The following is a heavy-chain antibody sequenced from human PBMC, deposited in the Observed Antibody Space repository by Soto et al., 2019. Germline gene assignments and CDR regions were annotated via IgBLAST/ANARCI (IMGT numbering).Heavy chain of an antibody. CDR2: ISGTGVPT. CDR3: AKSFCSSSSCFFLWVDP. J-gene: IGHJ5*02. D-gene: IGHD2-2*01. CDR1: GFAFSAYA. V-gene: IGHV3-23*01. Sequence: GGSLRLSCAASGFAFSAYAMSWVRQAPGKGLECISLISGTGVPTLYAESVRGRFSVSRDNSKDTLFLEMNNLRDGDTAIYYCAKSFCSSSSCFFLWVDPWGPGTLVTVSS.